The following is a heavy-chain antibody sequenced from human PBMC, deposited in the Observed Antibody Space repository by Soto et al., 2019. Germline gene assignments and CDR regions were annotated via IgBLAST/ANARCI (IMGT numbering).Heavy chain of an antibody. D-gene: IGHD6-19*01. CDR1: GSTFSAYW. V-gene: IGHV3-74*01. CDR3: ARVNTLTSAWPFDY. J-gene: IGHJ4*02. Sequence: LRLSCEASGSTFSAYWMHWVRQAPGKGLEWVSRINSDGSGTTYADSVQGRFTISRDNAKNTVFLQMTSLRAEDTAVYYCARVNTLTSAWPFDYWGQGALVTVSS. CDR2: INSDGSGT.